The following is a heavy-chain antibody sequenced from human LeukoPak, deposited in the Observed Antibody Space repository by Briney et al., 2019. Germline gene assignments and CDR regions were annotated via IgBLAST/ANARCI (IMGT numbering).Heavy chain of an antibody. Sequence: GGSLRLSCAACGFTFSSYSINWVRQAPGKGLEWVSSISSSSYIYYADSVKGRFTISRDNAKNSLYLQMNSLRAEDTAVYYCARVGSELDYWGQGTLVTVSS. CDR3: ARVGSELDY. CDR1: GFTFSSYS. J-gene: IGHJ4*02. CDR2: ISSSSYI. D-gene: IGHD3-10*01. V-gene: IGHV3-21*01.